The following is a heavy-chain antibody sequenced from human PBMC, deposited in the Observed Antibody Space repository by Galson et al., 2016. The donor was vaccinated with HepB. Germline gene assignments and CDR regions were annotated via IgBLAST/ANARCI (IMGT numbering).Heavy chain of an antibody. CDR3: ARLILNEHSNNWFDP. CDR2: MFYSGAT. Sequence: ETLSLTCTVSGGSIRSSDSYWGWIRQPPGKGLESIGSMFYSGATYLNPSLKSRVTISVDTSKNQFSLKLRSVTAADTAVYFCARLILNEHSNNWFDPWGQGTLVTVSS. CDR1: GGSIRSSDSY. J-gene: IGHJ5*02. D-gene: IGHD4-11*01. V-gene: IGHV4-39*07.